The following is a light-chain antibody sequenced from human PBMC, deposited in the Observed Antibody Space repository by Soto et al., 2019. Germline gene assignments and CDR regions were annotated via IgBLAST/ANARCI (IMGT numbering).Light chain of an antibody. CDR3: QQRSSWPLT. V-gene: IGKV3-11*01. J-gene: IGKJ4*01. CDR2: DAS. CDR1: QSINTF. Sequence: EVLLTQSPATLSVSPGESVTLSCRASQSINTFLAWYQQKPGQAPRLLIYDASYRAAGIPARFSGRGSGTDFTLTINSLEPEDFAVYHCQQRSSWPLTFGGGTKVDI.